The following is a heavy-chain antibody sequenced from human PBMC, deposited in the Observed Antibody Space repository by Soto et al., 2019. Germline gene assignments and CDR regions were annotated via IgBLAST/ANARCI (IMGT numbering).Heavy chain of an antibody. D-gene: IGHD1-26*01. CDR1: GFNISTYG. J-gene: IGHJ4*02. Sequence: QVKLVESGGGVVQPGTSLRLSCEASGFNISTYGMHWVRQAPGKGLQWLAFIWYDGSNQHYAASVKGRLTIARDNSKNTLYLQMTNLRADDTAVYHCARAISSVTYHDSIGYWGRGTLVTVSS. V-gene: IGHV3-33*01. CDR2: IWYDGSNQ. CDR3: ARAISSVTYHDSIGY.